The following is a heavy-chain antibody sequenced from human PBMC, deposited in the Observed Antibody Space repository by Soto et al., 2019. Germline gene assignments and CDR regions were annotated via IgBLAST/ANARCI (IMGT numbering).Heavy chain of an antibody. V-gene: IGHV1-46*01. CDR2: IHPDGGHT. CDR1: GYTSTNYY. J-gene: IGHJ4*02. Sequence: ASVKVSCKASGYTSTNYYVQWVRQAPGQGLEWMGVIHPDGGHTTYSQTFQDRVTMTRDTFTSTIYVELSSLRSEDTAVYYCARGDNDYWGQGTLVTVSS. CDR3: ARGDNDY.